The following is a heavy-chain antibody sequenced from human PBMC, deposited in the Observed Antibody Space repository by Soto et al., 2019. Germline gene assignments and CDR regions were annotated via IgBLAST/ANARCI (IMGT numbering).Heavy chain of an antibody. CDR1: GGSISSSSYY. D-gene: IGHD3-3*01. Sequence: SETLSLTCTVSGGSISSSSYYWGWIRQHPGKGLELIWSIYYSGSTYYNPSLKSRVTISVDTSKNQFSLKLSSVTAADTAVYYCANSVTYYDFWSGYWGFDYWGQGTLVTVSS. V-gene: IGHV4-39*01. CDR2: IYYSGST. J-gene: IGHJ4*02. CDR3: ANSVTYYDFWSGYWGFDY.